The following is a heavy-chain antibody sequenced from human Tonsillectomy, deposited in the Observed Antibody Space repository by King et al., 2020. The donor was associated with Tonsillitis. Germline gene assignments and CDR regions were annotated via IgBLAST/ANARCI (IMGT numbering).Heavy chain of an antibody. CDR1: GFTFSSYW. J-gene: IGHJ3*02. CDR3: AGDGNFNDGTYNYDAFDI. D-gene: IGHD3-22*01. V-gene: IGHV3-7*01. CDR2: IRQDGTQK. Sequence: VHLVESGGGLVQPGGSLRLSCAASGFTFSSYWMTWVRQAPGKGLEWVANIRQDGTQKHYVDSVEGRFTISRDNAKNSLYLQMNTLRAEDTAVYYCAGDGNFNDGTYNYDAFDIWGQGTMVTVSS.